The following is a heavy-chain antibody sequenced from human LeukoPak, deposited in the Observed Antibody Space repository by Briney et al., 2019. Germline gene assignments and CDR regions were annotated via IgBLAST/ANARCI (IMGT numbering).Heavy chain of an antibody. J-gene: IGHJ5*02. CDR1: GGSISSSSYY. V-gene: IGHV4-39*07. CDR2: IYYSGST. CDR3: ARGGSSSDNWFDP. Sequence: NPSETLSLTCTVSGGSISSSSYYWGWIRQPPGKGLEWIGSIYYSGSTYYNPSLKSRVTISVDTSKNQFSLKLSSVTAADTAEYYCARGGSSSDNWFDPWGQGTLVTVSS. D-gene: IGHD6-6*01.